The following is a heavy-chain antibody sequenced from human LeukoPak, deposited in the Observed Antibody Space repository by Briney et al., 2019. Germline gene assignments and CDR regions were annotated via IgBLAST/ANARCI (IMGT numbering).Heavy chain of an antibody. J-gene: IGHJ4*02. D-gene: IGHD1-26*01. CDR1: GYTFTSYD. CDR2: MNPNSGNT. V-gene: IGHV1-8*01. CDR3: ARESRIVGVPDY. Sequence: ASVKVSCKASGYTFTSYDINWVRQATGQGLEWMGWMNPNSGNTGYAQKFQGRVTMTRNTSISTAYMELSSLRSEDTAVYYCARESRIVGVPDYWGQGTLVTVSS.